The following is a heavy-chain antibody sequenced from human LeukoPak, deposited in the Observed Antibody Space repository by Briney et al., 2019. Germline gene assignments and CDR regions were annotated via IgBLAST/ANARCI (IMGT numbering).Heavy chain of an antibody. CDR2: LSYDGSNK. V-gene: IGHV3-30-3*02. J-gene: IGHJ4*02. CDR3: AKSDCGSDGCKLLNY. D-gene: IGHD2-21*01. CDR1: GFPFSTYP. Sequence: PGGPLSFSFPPPGFPFSTYPIPGSGRPQAKGRGGWAFLSYDGSNKYYADSVKGRFTISRDNSKNTLYLQMNSLRAEDTAVYYCAKSDCGSDGCKLLNYWGQGTLVTASS.